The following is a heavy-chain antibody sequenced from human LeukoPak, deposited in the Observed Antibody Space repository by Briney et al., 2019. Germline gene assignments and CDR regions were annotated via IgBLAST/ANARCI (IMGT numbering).Heavy chain of an antibody. CDR2: ISSSGSTI. V-gene: IGHV3-11*04. D-gene: IGHD3-10*01. CDR3: AKAYGSGSYGYFDY. J-gene: IGHJ4*02. CDR1: GFTFSDCY. Sequence: GGSLRLSCAASGFTFSDCYMSWIRQAPGKGLEWVSYISSSGSTIYYADSVKGRFTISRDNAKNSLYLQMNSLRAEDTAVYYCAKAYGSGSYGYFDYWGQGTLVTVSS.